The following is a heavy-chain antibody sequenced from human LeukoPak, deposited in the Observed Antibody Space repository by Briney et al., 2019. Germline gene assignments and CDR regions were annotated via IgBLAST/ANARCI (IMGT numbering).Heavy chain of an antibody. CDR1: GYTFSSYY. J-gene: IGHJ4*02. Sequence: ASVKVSCKSSGYTFSSYYMHWVRQAPGQGLEWMGIFIPSGGSTSYAQKCQGRVTMTRDTSTSTVYMELSSLRSEDTAVYYCARDQVPAAHPGKGRHYFDYWGQGTLVTVSS. CDR3: ARDQVPAAHPGKGRHYFDY. CDR2: FIPSGGST. V-gene: IGHV1-46*01. D-gene: IGHD2-2*01.